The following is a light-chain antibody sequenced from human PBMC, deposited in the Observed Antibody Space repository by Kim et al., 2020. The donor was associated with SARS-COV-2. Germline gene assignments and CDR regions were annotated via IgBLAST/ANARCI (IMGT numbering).Light chain of an antibody. Sequence: PGERATLSCRASQSVSSSYLAWYQQKPGQAPRLLIYGASSRATGIPDRFSGSGSGTDFTLTISRLEPEDFAVYYCQQYGSSPALTFGGGTKVEIK. J-gene: IGKJ4*01. CDR2: GAS. CDR1: QSVSSSY. CDR3: QQYGSSPALT. V-gene: IGKV3-20*01.